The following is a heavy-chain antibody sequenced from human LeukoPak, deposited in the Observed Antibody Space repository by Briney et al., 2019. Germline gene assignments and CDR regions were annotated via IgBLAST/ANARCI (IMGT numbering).Heavy chain of an antibody. Sequence: PSETLSLTCTVSGGSTSSGSYYWSWIRQPAGKGLEWIGRIYTSGSTNYNPSLKSRVTISLDTSKNQFSLNLNSVTAADTAVYYCARGSARPEHWDQGTLVIVSS. V-gene: IGHV4-61*02. CDR2: IYTSGST. CDR1: GGSTSSGSYY. CDR3: ARGSARPEH. J-gene: IGHJ1*01. D-gene: IGHD6-6*01.